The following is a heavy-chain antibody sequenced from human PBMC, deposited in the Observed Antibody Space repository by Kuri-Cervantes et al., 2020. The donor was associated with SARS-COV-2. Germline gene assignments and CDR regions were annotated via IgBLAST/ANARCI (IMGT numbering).Heavy chain of an antibody. D-gene: IGHD3-3*01. CDR1: GGSISSYY. J-gene: IGHJ3*02. CDR2: IYTSGST. CDR3: ARHTIFGAHDAFDI. Sequence: SETLSLTCTVSGGSISSYYWSWIRQPAGKGLEWIGRIYTSGSTNYNPSLKSRVTMSVDTSKNQFSLKLSSVTAAGTAVYYCARHTIFGAHDAFDIWGQGTMVTVSS. V-gene: IGHV4-4*07.